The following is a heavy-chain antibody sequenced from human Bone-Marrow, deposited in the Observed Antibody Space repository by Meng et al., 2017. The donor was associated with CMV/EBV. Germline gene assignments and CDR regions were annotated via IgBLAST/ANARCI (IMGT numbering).Heavy chain of an antibody. J-gene: IGHJ5*02. CDR2: INPNSGGT. D-gene: IGHD6-19*01. Sequence: ASVQVSCMASGYTFIGYYMHWVRQAPGQGLEWMGWINPNSGGTNYAQKSQGRVTMTRDPSISTAYVELSRLRSDDTAVYYCAREMQIAVAGSWFDPWGQGTLVTVSS. V-gene: IGHV1-2*02. CDR3: AREMQIAVAGSWFDP. CDR1: GYTFIGYY.